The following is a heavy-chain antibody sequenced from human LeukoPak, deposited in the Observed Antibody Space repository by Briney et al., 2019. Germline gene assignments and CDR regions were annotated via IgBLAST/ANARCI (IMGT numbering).Heavy chain of an antibody. Sequence: GGSLRLSCAASGLTFNTYGINWARQAPGKGLEWVGVIWYDGSIKYYVDSVKGRFTISRDNSKNTLYLQMNSLRAEDTAVYYCARVGGSLLWFGELWDWGQGTLVTVSS. J-gene: IGHJ4*02. D-gene: IGHD3-10*01. CDR2: IWYDGSIK. CDR1: GLTFNTYG. V-gene: IGHV3-33*01. CDR3: ARVGGSLLWFGELWD.